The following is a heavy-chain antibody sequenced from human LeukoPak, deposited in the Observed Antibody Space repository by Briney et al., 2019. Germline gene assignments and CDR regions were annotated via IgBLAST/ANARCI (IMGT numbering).Heavy chain of an antibody. Sequence: GGSLRLSCAASGFTFSSYGMHWVRQAPGKGLEWVAFIRYDGSNKYYAASVKGRFTISRDNSKNTLYLQMNSLRAEDTAVYYCAKEGNSGSLYYFDYWGQGTLVTVSS. CDR2: IRYDGSNK. V-gene: IGHV3-30*02. CDR1: GFTFSSYG. J-gene: IGHJ4*02. CDR3: AKEGNSGSLYYFDY. D-gene: IGHD1-26*01.